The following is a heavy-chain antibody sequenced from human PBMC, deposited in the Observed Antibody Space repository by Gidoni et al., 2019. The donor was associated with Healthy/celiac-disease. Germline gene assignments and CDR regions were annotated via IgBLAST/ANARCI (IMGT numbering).Heavy chain of an antibody. Sequence: EVQLVESEGGLVQPGRSLRLSCAASGFTFDDYAMHWVRQAPGKGLEWVSGISWNSGSIGYADSVKGRFTISRDNAKNSLYLQMNSLRAEDTALYYCAKAGRSNWFDPWGQGTLVTVSS. V-gene: IGHV3-9*01. D-gene: IGHD3-10*01. J-gene: IGHJ5*02. CDR1: GFTFDDYA. CDR2: ISWNSGSI. CDR3: AKAGRSNWFDP.